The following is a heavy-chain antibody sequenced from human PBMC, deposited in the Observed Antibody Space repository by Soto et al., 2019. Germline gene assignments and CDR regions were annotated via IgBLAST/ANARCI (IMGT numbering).Heavy chain of an antibody. Sequence: EVQLVESGGGLVQPGGSLRLSCAASGFTVSSNYMSWVRQAPGKGLEWVSVIYSGGSTYYADSVKGRFTISRDNPKNTXXXXXXXXRAEXTAXXXXAXDQGYSHYWGQGTLVTVSS. CDR2: IYSGGST. V-gene: IGHV3-66*01. CDR1: GFTVSSNY. CDR3: AXDQGYSHY. D-gene: IGHD5-18*01. J-gene: IGHJ4*02.